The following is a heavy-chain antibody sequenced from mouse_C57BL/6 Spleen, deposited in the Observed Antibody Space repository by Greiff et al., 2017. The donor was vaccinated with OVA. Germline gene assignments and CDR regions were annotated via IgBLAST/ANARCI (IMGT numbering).Heavy chain of an antibody. J-gene: IGHJ4*01. CDR2: INPNNGGT. V-gene: IGHV1-26*01. Sequence: EVQLQQSGPELVKPGASVKISCKASGYTFTDYYMNWVKQSHGKSLEWIGDINPNNGGTSYNQKFKGKATLTVDKSSSTAYMKLRSLTSEDSAVYYCARAYGSRDYYAMDYWGQGTSVTVSS. CDR3: ARAYGSRDYYAMDY. CDR1: GYTFTDYY. D-gene: IGHD1-1*01.